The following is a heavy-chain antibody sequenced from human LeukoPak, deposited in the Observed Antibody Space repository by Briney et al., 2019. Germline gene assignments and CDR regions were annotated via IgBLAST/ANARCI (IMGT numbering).Heavy chain of an antibody. J-gene: IGHJ4*02. CDR1: GFTFSTYW. V-gene: IGHV3-66*01. CDR3: AKSPKTGFLFDY. Sequence: GGSLRLSCAASGFTFSTYWMNWVRQAPGKGLEWVSVIYGGVNTVYADSVQGRFTISRDNSKNTLYLQMSSLRAEDTAVYYCAKSPKTGFLFDYWGKGTLVTVSS. CDR2: IYGGVNT. D-gene: IGHD1-1*01.